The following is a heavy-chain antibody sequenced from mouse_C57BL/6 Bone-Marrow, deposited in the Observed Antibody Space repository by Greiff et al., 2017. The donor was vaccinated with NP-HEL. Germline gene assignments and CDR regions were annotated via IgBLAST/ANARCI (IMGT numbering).Heavy chain of an antibody. V-gene: IGHV5-17*01. CDR1: GFTFSDYG. Sequence: EVQVVESGGGLVKPGGSLKLSCAASGFTFSDYGMHWVRQAPEKGLEWVAYISSGSGTIYYADTVKGRFTISRDNAKNTLFLQMTSLKSEDTAMDYCASETFLYYAMEGWGQGTSVTVSS. J-gene: IGHJ4*01. CDR2: ISSGSGTI. CDR3: ASETFLYYAMEG.